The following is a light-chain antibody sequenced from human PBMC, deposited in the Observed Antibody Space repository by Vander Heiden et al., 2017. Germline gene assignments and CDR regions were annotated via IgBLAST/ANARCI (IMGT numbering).Light chain of an antibody. CDR1: SSDVGGYNY. CDR3: SSYTSSSTPLV. J-gene: IGLJ1*01. CDR2: EVS. V-gene: IGLV2-14*01. Sequence: SALTQPASVSGSPGQSITISCTGTSSDVGGYNYVSWYQQHPGKAPKLMIYEVSNRPSGVSNRFSGSKSGNTASLTISGLQAEDEADYYCSSYTSSSTPLVFGTGTKVTGL.